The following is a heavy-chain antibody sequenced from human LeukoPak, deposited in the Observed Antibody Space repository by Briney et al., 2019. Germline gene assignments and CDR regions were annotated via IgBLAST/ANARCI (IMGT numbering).Heavy chain of an antibody. V-gene: IGHV3-7*04. J-gene: IGHJ4*02. Sequence: QPGGSLRLSCAASGFTFSSYWMSWVRQAPGKGLEWVANIKQDGGEKYYVDSVKGRFTISRDNAKNSLYLQMNSLRPEHTAVYYCAGRGDGNLYYFDHWGQGTLVTASS. CDR2: IKQDGGEK. CDR1: GFTFSSYW. CDR3: AGRGDGNLYYFDH. D-gene: IGHD5-24*01.